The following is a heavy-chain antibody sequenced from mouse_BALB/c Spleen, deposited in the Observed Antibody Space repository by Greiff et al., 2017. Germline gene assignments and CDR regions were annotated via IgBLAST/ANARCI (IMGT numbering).Heavy chain of an antibody. CDR2: ISYSGST. CDR1: GYSITSDYA. D-gene: IGHD2-4*01. CDR3: ARGDYDENWYFDV. Sequence: EVQLQESGPGLVKPSQSLSLTCTVTGYSITSDYAWNWIRQFPGNKLEWMGYISYSGSTSYNPSLKSRISITRDTSKNQFFLQLNSVTTEDTATYYCARGDYDENWYFDVWGAGTTVTVSS. J-gene: IGHJ1*01. V-gene: IGHV3-2*02.